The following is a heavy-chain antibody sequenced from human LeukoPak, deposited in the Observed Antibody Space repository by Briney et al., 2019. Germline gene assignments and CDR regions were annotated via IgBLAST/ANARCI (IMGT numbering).Heavy chain of an antibody. CDR2: ISSSSSYI. Sequence: GGSLRLSCAASGFTVSSNYMSWVRQAPGKGLEWVSSISSSSSYIYYADSAKGRFTISRDNAKNSLYLQMNSLRAEDTAVYYCARALGPYYDSSGYYIWGQGTLVTVSS. V-gene: IGHV3-21*01. J-gene: IGHJ4*02. D-gene: IGHD3-22*01. CDR3: ARALGPYYDSSGYYI. CDR1: GFTVSSNY.